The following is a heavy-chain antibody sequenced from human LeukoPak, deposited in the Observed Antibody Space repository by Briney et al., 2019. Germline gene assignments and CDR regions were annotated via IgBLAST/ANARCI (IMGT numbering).Heavy chain of an antibody. J-gene: IGHJ4*02. CDR3: AKDWFGHYGSGSNFEY. V-gene: IGHV3-23*01. CDR2: ISGTGGSI. Sequence: GGSLRLSCAASGFSFSTYAMNWVRQAPGKGLEWVSGISGTGGSIYYADSVKGRFTISRDNSKNTLYLQMDSLRAEDTAVYCCAKDWFGHYGSGSNFEYWGQGTLATVSS. CDR1: GFSFSTYA. D-gene: IGHD3-10*01.